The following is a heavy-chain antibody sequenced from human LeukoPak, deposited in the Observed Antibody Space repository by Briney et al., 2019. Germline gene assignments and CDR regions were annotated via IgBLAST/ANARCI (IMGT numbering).Heavy chain of an antibody. D-gene: IGHD3/OR15-3a*01. CDR2: IYYSGST. CDR3: ARNPFLDFLTYYFDY. Sequence: SETLSLTCTVSGGSISSSSYYWGWIRQPPGKGLEWIGSIYYSGSTYYNPSLKSRVAISVDTSKNQFSLKLSSVTAADTAVYYCARNPFLDFLTYYFDYWGQGTLVTVSS. CDR1: GGSISSSSYY. J-gene: IGHJ4*02. V-gene: IGHV4-39*01.